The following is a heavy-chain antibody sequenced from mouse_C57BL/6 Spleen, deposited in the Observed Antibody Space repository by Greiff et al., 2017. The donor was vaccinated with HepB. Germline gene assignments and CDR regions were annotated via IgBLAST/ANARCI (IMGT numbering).Heavy chain of an antibody. J-gene: IGHJ4*01. V-gene: IGHV1-7*01. CDR3: ARREGLRKGAMDY. D-gene: IGHD2-4*01. CDR1: GYTFTSYW. CDR2: INPSSGYT. Sequence: QVHVKQSGAELAKPGASVKLSCKASGYTFTSYWMHWVKQRPGQGLEWIGYINPSSGYTKYNQKFKDKATLTADKSSSTAYMQLSSLTYEDSAVYYCARREGLRKGAMDYWGQGTSVTVSS.